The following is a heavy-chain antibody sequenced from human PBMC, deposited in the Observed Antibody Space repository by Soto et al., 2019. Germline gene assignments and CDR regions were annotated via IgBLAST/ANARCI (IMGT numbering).Heavy chain of an antibody. V-gene: IGHV3-23*01. CDR3: AIYRDSGYRYNWFVP. Sequence: LGGALRLSCAASGFTFSSYAMSLVRQAPGKGLEWVSAISGSGGSTYYADSVKGRFTISRDNSKNTLYLQMNSLRAEDTAVYYCAIYRDSGYRYNWFVPSGQRTLVTRST. J-gene: IGHJ5*02. D-gene: IGHD5-12*01. CDR2: ISGSGGST. CDR1: GFTFSSYA.